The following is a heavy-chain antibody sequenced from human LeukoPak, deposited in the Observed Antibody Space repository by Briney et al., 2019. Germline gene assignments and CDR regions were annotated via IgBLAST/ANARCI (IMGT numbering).Heavy chain of an antibody. D-gene: IGHD6-19*01. CDR3: ARGRGAVAGTGVDDAFDI. CDR2: MNPNSGNT. CDR1: GYTFTSYD. J-gene: IGHJ3*02. V-gene: IGHV1-8*02. Sequence: ASVKASCKASGYTFTSYDINWVRQATGQGLEWMGWMNPNSGNTGYAQKFQGRVTMTRNTSISTAYMELSSLRSEDTAVYYCARGRGAVAGTGVDDAFDIWGQGTMVTVSS.